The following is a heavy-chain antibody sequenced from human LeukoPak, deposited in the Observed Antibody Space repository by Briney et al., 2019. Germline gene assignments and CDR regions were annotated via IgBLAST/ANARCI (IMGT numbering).Heavy chain of an antibody. D-gene: IGHD6-13*01. J-gene: IGHJ6*03. CDR1: GGSFSGYY. Sequence: SETLSLTCAVYGGSFSGYYWSWIRQPPGKGLGWIGEINHSGSTNYNPSLKSRVTISVDTSKNQFSLKLSSVTAADTAVYYCARAAATSHYYYYYYMDVWGKGTTVTVSS. CDR3: ARAAATSHYYYYYYMDV. CDR2: INHSGST. V-gene: IGHV4-34*01.